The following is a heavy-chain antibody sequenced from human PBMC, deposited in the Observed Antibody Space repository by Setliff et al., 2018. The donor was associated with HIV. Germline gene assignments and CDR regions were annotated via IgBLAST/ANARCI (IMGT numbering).Heavy chain of an antibody. CDR3: ARKVTIFGVVIIYYYMDV. Sequence: SETLSLTCAVYGGSFSGYYWSWIRQPPGKGLEWIGEINHSGSTNYNPSPKSRVTISVDTSKNQFSLKLSSVTAADTAVYYCARKVTIFGVVIIYYYMDVWGKGTTVTVSS. D-gene: IGHD3-3*01. J-gene: IGHJ6*03. CDR1: GGSFSGYY. V-gene: IGHV4-34*01. CDR2: INHSGST.